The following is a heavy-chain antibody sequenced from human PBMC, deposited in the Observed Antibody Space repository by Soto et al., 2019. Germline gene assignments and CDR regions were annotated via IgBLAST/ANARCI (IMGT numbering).Heavy chain of an antibody. Sequence: ASVNVSCKASGYTFISYGISWVLQAPGQGLEWVGWMSAFTGKADYAQIFQDRVTMTTDTSTSTAYMELRSLRSDDTAVYYCARDQRYYGSASYYSDSWGQGTLVTVSS. CDR2: MSAFTGKA. V-gene: IGHV1-18*04. D-gene: IGHD4-17*01. J-gene: IGHJ1*01. CDR1: GYTFISYG. CDR3: ARDQRYYGSASYYSDS.